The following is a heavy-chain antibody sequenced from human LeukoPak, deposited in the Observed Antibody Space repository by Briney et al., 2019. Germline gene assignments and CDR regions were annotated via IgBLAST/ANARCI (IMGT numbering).Heavy chain of an antibody. CDR1: GYTFTGYY. CDR2: INPNSGGT. CDR3: ARVWTYYDFWSGYYDRDLLDY. Sequence: ASVKVSCKASGYTFTGYYMHWVRQAPGQGLEWMGWINPNSGGTNYAQKFQGRVTMTRDTSISTAYVELSRLRSDDTAVYYCARVWTYYDFWSGYYDRDLLDYWGQGTLVTVSS. J-gene: IGHJ4*02. V-gene: IGHV1-2*02. D-gene: IGHD3-3*01.